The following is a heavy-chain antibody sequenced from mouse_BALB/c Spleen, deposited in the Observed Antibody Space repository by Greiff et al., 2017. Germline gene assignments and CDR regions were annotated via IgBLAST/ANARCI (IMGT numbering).Heavy chain of an antibody. CDR2: IYPGDGDT. CDR1: GYAFSSYW. J-gene: IGHJ3*01. V-gene: IGHV1-80*01. D-gene: IGHD2-2*01. CDR3: ARTGYDGGFAY. Sequence: QVQLKQSGAELVRPGSSVKISCKASGYAFSSYWMNWVKQRPGQGLEWIGQIYPGDGDTNYNGKFKGKATLTADKSSSTAYMQLSSLTSEDSAVYFCARTGYDGGFAYWGQGTLVTVSA.